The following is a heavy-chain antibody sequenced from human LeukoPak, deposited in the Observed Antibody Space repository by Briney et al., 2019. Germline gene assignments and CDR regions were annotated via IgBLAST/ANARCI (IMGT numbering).Heavy chain of an antibody. CDR1: GFTFSSYA. J-gene: IGHJ5*02. V-gene: IGHV3-30*04. D-gene: IGHD4-17*01. CDR2: ISYDGSNK. Sequence: GGSLRLSCAASGFTFSSYAMHWVRQAPGKGLEWVAVISYDGSNKYYADSVKGRFTISRDNSKNTLYLQMNSLRAEDTAVYYCARGVNSDYGDYYASWFDPWGQGTLVTVSS. CDR3: ARGVNSDYGDYYASWFDP.